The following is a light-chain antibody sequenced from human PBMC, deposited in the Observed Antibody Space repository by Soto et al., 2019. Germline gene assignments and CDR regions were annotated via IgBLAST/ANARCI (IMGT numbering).Light chain of an antibody. CDR2: GAS. CDR1: QRVSSN. J-gene: IGKJ4*01. V-gene: IGKV3-15*01. CDR3: QQYNNWPL. Sequence: ELVMTQSPATLSVSPGERATLSCRASQRVSSNLAWYQQKPGQAPRLLIYGASTRATGVPARFSGSGSGTEFTLTISSLQSEDFAVYYCQQYNNWPLFGGGTKVDIK.